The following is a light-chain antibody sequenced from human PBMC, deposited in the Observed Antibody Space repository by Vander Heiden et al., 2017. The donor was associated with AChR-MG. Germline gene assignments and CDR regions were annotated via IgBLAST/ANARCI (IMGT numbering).Light chain of an antibody. CDR2: SNN. Sequence: GTPGQRVTISCSGSSSNIGSNTVNWYQQLPGTAPKLLIYSNNQRPSGVPDRFSGSKSDTSASLAISGLQSEDEADYYCAAWDDSLNGVVFGGGTKLTVL. CDR3: AAWDDSLNGVV. CDR1: SSNIGSNT. J-gene: IGLJ2*01. V-gene: IGLV1-44*01.